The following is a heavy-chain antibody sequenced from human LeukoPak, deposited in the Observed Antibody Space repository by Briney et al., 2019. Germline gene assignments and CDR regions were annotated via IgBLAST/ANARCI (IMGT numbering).Heavy chain of an antibody. D-gene: IGHD2-2*01. CDR1: GYTFTSYG. Sequence: ASVKVSCKASGYTFTSYGISWVRQAPGQGLEWMGWISAYNGNTNYEQKLQGRVTMTTDTSTSTAYMELRSLRSDDTAVYYCARVRARGVVPPQRAFDPWGQGTLVTVSS. J-gene: IGHJ5*02. CDR2: ISAYNGNT. V-gene: IGHV1-18*01. CDR3: ARVRARGVVPPQRAFDP.